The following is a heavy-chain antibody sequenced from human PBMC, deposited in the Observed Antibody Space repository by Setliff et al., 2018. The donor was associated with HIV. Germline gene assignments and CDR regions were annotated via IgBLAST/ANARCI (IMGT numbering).Heavy chain of an antibody. D-gene: IGHD1-7*01. CDR1: GGSISSYY. Sequence: SATLSLTCTVSGGSISSYYWSWIRQPPGKGLDWIGYIYYSGSTTYNPSLKFRITIAVDTSKNQFSLKLSSVTAADTAVYYCARHSSVRTWGTSDAFDIWGQGTMVTVSS. CDR2: IYYSGST. V-gene: IGHV4-59*08. J-gene: IGHJ3*02. CDR3: ARHSSVRTWGTSDAFDI.